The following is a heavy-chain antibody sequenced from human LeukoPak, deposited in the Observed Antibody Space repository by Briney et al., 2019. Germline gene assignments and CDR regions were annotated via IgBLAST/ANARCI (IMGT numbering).Heavy chain of an antibody. V-gene: IGHV3-48*03. CDR2: ISSSGSTI. Sequence: GGSLRLSCAASGFTFSSYEMNWVRQAPGKGLEWVSYISSSGSTIYYADSVKGRFTISRDNAKNSLYLQMNSLRAEDTAVYYCARGTAGATANFYYYYGMDVWGQGTTVTVSS. J-gene: IGHJ6*02. CDR3: ARGTAGATANFYYYYGMDV. CDR1: GFTFSSYE. D-gene: IGHD1-26*01.